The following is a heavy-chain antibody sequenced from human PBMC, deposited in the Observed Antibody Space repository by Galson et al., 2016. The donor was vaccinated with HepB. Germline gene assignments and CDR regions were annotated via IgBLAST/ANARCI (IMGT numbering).Heavy chain of an antibody. CDR3: ARDGSPLRFLEWRYGMDV. J-gene: IGHJ6*02. D-gene: IGHD3-3*01. Sequence: SVKVSCKASGYTFTNYYMHCVRQAPGQGLEWMGIINPSGGSTSSAQQFQGRVTMTRDTSTRTVYLELSSLRSEDTAVYYRARDGSPLRFLEWRYGMDVWGQGTTVTVSS. V-gene: IGHV1-46*01. CDR1: GYTFTNYY. CDR2: INPSGGST.